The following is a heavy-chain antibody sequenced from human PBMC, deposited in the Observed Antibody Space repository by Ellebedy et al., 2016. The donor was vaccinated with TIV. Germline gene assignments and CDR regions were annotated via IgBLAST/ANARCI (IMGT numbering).Heavy chain of an antibody. D-gene: IGHD1-1*01. Sequence: ASVKVSCKASGGTFSSYAISWVRQAPGQGLEWMGGIIPIFGTANYAQKFQGRVTITADESTSTAYMELSSLRSEDTAVYYCARAVRRNTDYYYGMDVWGQGTTVTVSS. CDR1: GGTFSSYA. CDR2: IIPIFGTA. J-gene: IGHJ6*02. CDR3: ARAVRRNTDYYYGMDV. V-gene: IGHV1-69*13.